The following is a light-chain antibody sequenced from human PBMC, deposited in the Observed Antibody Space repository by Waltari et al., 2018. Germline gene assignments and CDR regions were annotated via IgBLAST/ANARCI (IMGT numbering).Light chain of an antibody. CDR1: SGHSSHV. J-gene: IGLJ3*02. CDR2: VNSDGSH. V-gene: IGLV4-69*01. Sequence: QLVLTQSPSASASLGASVKPTCTLSSGHSSHVIAWHQQQPEKGPRYLMKVNSDGSHSKGDEIPDRFSGSSSGAERYLTISSLQSEDEADYYCQTGGHGTWVFGGGTKLTVL. CDR3: QTGGHGTWV.